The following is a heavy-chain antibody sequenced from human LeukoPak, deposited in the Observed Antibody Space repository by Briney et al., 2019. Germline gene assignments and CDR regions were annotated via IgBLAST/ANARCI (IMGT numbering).Heavy chain of an antibody. CDR2: IRSKAYGGTK. J-gene: IGHJ4*02. V-gene: IGHV3-49*04. CDR1: GFTFGDYA. D-gene: IGHD5-12*01. CDR3: TRVRRGGYDAFDN. Sequence: GGSLRLSCTLSGFTFGDYAMSWVRQAPGKGLGWVGFIRSKAYGGTKEYAASVKGRFIISRDDSKSPAYLQMNSLKTEDKAVYYCTRVRRGGYDAFDNWGQGTLVTVSS.